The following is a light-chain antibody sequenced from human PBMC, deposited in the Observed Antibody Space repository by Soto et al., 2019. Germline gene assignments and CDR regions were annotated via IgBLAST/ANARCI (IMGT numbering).Light chain of an antibody. Sequence: QSVLTQPXSVSGSXXXXXXXXXXGXXXXXGGYNYVSWYQQHPGKAPKLIIYEVSNRPSGVSHRFSGSKSGNTASLTISGLQAEDEADYYCNSYTISSAPFVFGTGTKLTVL. CDR2: EVS. CDR3: NSYTISSAPFV. V-gene: IGLV2-14*01. CDR1: XXXXGGYNY. J-gene: IGLJ1*01.